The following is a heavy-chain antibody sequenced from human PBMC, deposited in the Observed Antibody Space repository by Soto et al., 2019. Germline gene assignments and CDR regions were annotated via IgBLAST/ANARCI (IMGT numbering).Heavy chain of an antibody. D-gene: IGHD3-10*01. J-gene: IGHJ4*02. Sequence: SETLSLTCTVSGGSISSGGYYWSWIRQFPGKGLEWIGYISSIGSTYYNPSLGSRLSMSVDTSKDQFSLRLTSVTAADTAVYYCVRDRGSGSFSNGATRYWCKGPLVTVFS. CDR1: GGSISSGGYY. CDR2: ISSIGST. CDR3: VRDRGSGSFSNGATRY. V-gene: IGHV4-31*03.